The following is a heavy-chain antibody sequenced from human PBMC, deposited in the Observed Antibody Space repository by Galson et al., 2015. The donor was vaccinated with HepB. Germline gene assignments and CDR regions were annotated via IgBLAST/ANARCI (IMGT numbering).Heavy chain of an antibody. J-gene: IGHJ6*02. CDR3: ASFMEADYQLLFQGGYYYYGMDV. D-gene: IGHD2-2*01. CDR2: ISSSSYI. CDR1: GFTFSSYS. V-gene: IGHV3-21*01. Sequence: SLRLSCAASGFTFSSYSMNWDRQAPGKGLEWVSSISSSSYIYYADSVKGRLTISRDNAKNSLYLQMNSLRAEDTAAYYCASFMEADYQLLFQGGYYYYGMDVWGQGTTVTVSS.